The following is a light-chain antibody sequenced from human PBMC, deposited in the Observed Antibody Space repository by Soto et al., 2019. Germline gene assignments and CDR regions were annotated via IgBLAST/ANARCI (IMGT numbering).Light chain of an antibody. Sequence: EIVLTQSPVTLSLSPGERATLSCRASQGVSSNYLAWYQQKSGQAPRLLLYGTSSRATGIPERFSGSGSGTDFTLTISRLEPEDFAVYYCQHYGSSRTFGQGTKVDIK. V-gene: IGKV3-20*01. CDR3: QHYGSSRT. CDR1: QGVSSNY. J-gene: IGKJ1*01. CDR2: GTS.